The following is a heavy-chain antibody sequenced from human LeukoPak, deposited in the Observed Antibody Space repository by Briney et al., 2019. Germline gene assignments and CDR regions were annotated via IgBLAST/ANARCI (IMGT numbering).Heavy chain of an antibody. CDR2: IIPIFGTA. V-gene: IGHV1-69*13. J-gene: IGHJ6*03. D-gene: IGHD3-10*01. CDR1: GGTFSSYA. Sequence: ASVKVSCKASGGTFSSYAISWVRQAPGQGLEWMGGIIPIFGTANYAQKFQGRVTITADESTSTAYMELSSLRSEDTAVYYCAMGSQGYYYYYMDVWGKGTTVTISS. CDR3: AMGSQGYYYYYMDV.